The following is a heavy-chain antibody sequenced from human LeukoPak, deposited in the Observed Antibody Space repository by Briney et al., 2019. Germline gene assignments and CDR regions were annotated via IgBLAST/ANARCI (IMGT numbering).Heavy chain of an antibody. V-gene: IGHV3-7*01. J-gene: IGHJ4*02. CDR3: ARSLWAEDY. Sequence: GGSLRLSCAASGFTFSSYWMSWVRQAPGKGLEWVANIKQDGSEKNYVDSVKGRFTISRDNAKTSLYLQMNSLRVEDTAVYYWARSLWAEDYWGQGTLVTVSS. CDR2: IKQDGSEK. D-gene: IGHD5-18*01. CDR1: GFTFSSYW.